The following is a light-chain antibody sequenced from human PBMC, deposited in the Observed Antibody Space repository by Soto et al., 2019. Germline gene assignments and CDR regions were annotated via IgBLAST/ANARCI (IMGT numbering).Light chain of an antibody. J-gene: IGLJ2*01. CDR2: NVS. V-gene: IGLV2-14*01. Sequence: QSALTQPASVSGSPGQSITISCTGTSSDVGGYNYVSWYQQHPGKATILLIYNVSNRPSGVSNRCSGSKSGNTASLTISGLQAEDEGHYYFGSFTSTNTVLFCGGTELTVL. CDR3: GSFTSTNTVL. CDR1: SSDVGGYNY.